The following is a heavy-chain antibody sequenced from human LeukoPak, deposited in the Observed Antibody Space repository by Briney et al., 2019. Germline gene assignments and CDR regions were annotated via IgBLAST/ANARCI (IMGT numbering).Heavy chain of an antibody. CDR1: GYTFTSYG. V-gene: IGHV1-18*04. D-gene: IGHD1-26*01. J-gene: IGHJ5*02. Sequence: ASVKVSCKASGYTFTSYGISWVRQAPGQGLEWMGWISAYNGNTNYAQKLQGRVTMTTDTSTSTAYMELRSLRSDDTAVYYCARAHGAGRLGSLFHPWGQGTLVTGFS. CDR2: ISAYNGNT. CDR3: ARAHGAGRLGSLFHP.